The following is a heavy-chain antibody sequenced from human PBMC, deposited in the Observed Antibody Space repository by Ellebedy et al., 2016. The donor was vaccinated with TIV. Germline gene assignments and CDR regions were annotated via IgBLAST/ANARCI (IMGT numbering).Heavy chain of an antibody. Sequence: AASVKVSCKASGDILSSYAISWVRQAPGQGLEWMGGVIPIIGAVNYAQDFQGRVTITADTFTYTSHMLLSSLRSADTAIYYCVRIEDGGWALDHWGQGTLVTVSS. V-gene: IGHV1-69*06. CDR2: VIPIIGAV. J-gene: IGHJ4*02. D-gene: IGHD6-19*01. CDR1: GDILSSYA. CDR3: VRIEDGGWALDH.